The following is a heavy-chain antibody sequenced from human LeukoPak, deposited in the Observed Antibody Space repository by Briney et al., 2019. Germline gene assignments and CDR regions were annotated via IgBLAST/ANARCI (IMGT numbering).Heavy chain of an antibody. Sequence: SETLSLTCTVSGGSISSGGYYWSWIRQHPGKGLEWIGHIYYSGSTYYNPSLKSRVTISVDTSKNQFSLKLSSVTAADTAVYYCARVVVVPAAIPLLSYYGMDVWGQGTTVTVSS. CDR2: IYYSGST. CDR1: GGSISSGGYY. D-gene: IGHD2-2*02. CDR3: ARVVVVPAAIPLLSYYGMDV. V-gene: IGHV4-31*03. J-gene: IGHJ6*02.